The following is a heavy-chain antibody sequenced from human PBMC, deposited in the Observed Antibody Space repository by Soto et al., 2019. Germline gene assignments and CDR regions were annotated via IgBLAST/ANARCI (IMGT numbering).Heavy chain of an antibody. Sequence: GESLKISCQAFEYSFRIYWISWVRQKPGGGLEWMGRVDPNDSFATYSPSFEGHVSISVDKSTNMLYLQMNSLRAEDTAVYYCAKEGYDSGWYWDSWGQGALVTVSS. CDR1: EYSFRIYW. CDR3: AKEGYDSGWYWDS. J-gene: IGHJ4*02. V-gene: IGHV5-10-1*01. CDR2: VDPNDSFA. D-gene: IGHD6-19*01.